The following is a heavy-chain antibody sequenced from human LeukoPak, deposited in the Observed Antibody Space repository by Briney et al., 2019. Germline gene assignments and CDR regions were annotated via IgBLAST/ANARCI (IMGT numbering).Heavy chain of an antibody. CDR2: VNPNSGDT. CDR3: ARGAISGSYYFDY. Sequence: GASVKVSCKASGYTFTGYSVHWVRQAPGQGLEWMGWVNPNSGDTNYAQKFQGRVTMATDTSITTAYMELSRLTSDDTAVYYCARGAISGSYYFDYWGQGTLVTVSS. J-gene: IGHJ4*02. D-gene: IGHD1-26*01. CDR1: GYTFTGYS. V-gene: IGHV1-2*02.